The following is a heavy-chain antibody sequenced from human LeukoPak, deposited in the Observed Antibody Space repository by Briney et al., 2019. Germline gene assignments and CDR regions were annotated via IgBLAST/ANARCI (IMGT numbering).Heavy chain of an antibody. CDR3: ARARYCSGGSCHLANKVTAYNWFDP. CDR2: ISGYNGNT. D-gene: IGHD2-15*01. V-gene: IGHV1-18*01. Sequence: ASVKVSCKASGYTFTSYGISWVRQAPGQGLEWMGWISGYNGNTNYAQKLQRRVTMTTDTLTSTAYMELRSLRSDDTAVYYCARARYCSGGSCHLANKVTAYNWFDPWGQGTLVTVSS. CDR1: GYTFTSYG. J-gene: IGHJ5*02.